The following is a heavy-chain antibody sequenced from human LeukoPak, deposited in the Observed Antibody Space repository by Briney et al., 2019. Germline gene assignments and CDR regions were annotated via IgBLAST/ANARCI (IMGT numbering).Heavy chain of an antibody. J-gene: IGHJ5*02. Sequence: ASVKVSCXASGYTFTSYGISWVRLAPGQGLGWMGWISAYNGNTNYAQKLQGRVTMTTDTPTSTAYMELRSLRSDDTAVYYCARENRPKDSWNDVSFNWFDPWGQGTLVTVSS. CDR2: ISAYNGNT. CDR1: GYTFTSYG. D-gene: IGHD1-1*01. V-gene: IGHV1-18*01. CDR3: ARENRPKDSWNDVSFNWFDP.